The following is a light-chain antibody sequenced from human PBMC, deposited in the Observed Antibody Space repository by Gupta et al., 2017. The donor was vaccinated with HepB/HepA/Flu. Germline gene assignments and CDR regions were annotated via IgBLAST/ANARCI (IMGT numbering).Light chain of an antibody. Sequence: DIQMTQSPSSLSASVGDKVTITCQASQDMSNYLNWYQQKQGTATKLLIFDATHLETGVPSMLSGSGSGTDFTITIRSLQPVEMDSCDHQQNDHPLTFGEGTRVEIK. J-gene: IGKJ4*01. CDR1: QDMSNY. V-gene: IGKV1-33*01. CDR3: QQNDHPLT. CDR2: DAT.